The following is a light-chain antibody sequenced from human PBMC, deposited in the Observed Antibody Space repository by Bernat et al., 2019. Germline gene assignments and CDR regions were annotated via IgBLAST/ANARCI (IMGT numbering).Light chain of an antibody. V-gene: IGLV2-14*03. CDR2: DVT. CDR1: STDVGDYNY. J-gene: IGLJ1*01. CDR3: SSYSNSGPSCV. Sequence: QSALTQPASVSGSPGQSITISCTGTSTDVGDYNYVSWYQQHPGKAPQLMIYDVTKRPSGVSNRFSGSKSGNTASLTISGLQAEDEADYYCSSYSNSGPSCVFGTGTKVTVL.